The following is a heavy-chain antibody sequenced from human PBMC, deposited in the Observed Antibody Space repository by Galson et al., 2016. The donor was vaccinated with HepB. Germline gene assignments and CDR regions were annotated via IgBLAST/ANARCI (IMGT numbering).Heavy chain of an antibody. CDR1: GYTFTNYG. V-gene: IGHV1-18*04. CDR2: ISVYDGNT. J-gene: IGHJ4*02. Sequence: SVKVSCKASGYTFTNYGITWVRQAPGQGLEWMGWISVYDGNTNYAQKLQGRVTMTTDPSTSTAYMEGRNLRSDDTAVYYCARLLTTVTAGRDYFDYWGQGSLVTVSS. D-gene: IGHD4-17*01. CDR3: ARLLTTVTAGRDYFDY.